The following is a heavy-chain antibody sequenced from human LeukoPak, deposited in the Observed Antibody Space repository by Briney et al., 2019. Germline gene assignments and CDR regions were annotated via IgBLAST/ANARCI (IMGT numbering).Heavy chain of an antibody. CDR1: GGSISSGGYY. Sequence: SETLSLTCTVSGGSISSGGYYWSWLRQHPGKGLEWTGYIYYSESTYYNPSLKSRVTISVDTSKNQFSLKLSSVTAADTAVYYCARGEYYYDSSGYSGPPLVSVFFDYWGQGTLVTVS. CDR2: IYYSEST. V-gene: IGHV4-31*03. J-gene: IGHJ4*02. D-gene: IGHD3-22*01. CDR3: ARGEYYYDSSGYSGPPLVSVFFDY.